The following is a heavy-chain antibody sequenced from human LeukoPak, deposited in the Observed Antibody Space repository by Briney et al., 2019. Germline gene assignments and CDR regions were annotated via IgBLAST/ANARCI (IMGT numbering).Heavy chain of an antibody. D-gene: IGHD3-22*01. CDR1: GGSFSGYY. J-gene: IGHJ4*02. V-gene: IGHV4-34*01. Sequence: TASETLSLTCAVYGGSFSGYYWGWIRQPPGKGLGWIGEIDHSGSTNYNPSLKSRVTISVDTSKNQFSLKLSSVTAADTAVYYCARRLGYYYDSSGYFPFDYWGQGTLLTVSS. CDR2: IDHSGST. CDR3: ARRLGYYYDSSGYFPFDY.